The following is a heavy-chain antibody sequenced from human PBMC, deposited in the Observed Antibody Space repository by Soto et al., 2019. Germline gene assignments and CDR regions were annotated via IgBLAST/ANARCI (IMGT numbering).Heavy chain of an antibody. D-gene: IGHD2-2*01. CDR1: GFTFSSYG. CDR2: ISYDGSNK. V-gene: IGHV3-30*18. J-gene: IGHJ4*02. CDR3: AKGSLPIVVPAASFDY. Sequence: GGSLRRSCAASGFTFSSYGMHWVRQAPGKGLEWVAVISYDGSNKYYADSVKGRFTISRDNSKNTLYLQMNSLGAEDTAVYYCAKGSLPIVVPAASFDYWGQGTLVTVS.